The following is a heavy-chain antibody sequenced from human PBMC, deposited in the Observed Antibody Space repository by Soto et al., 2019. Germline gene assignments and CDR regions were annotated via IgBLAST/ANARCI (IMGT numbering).Heavy chain of an antibody. CDR3: ARQTSTDGYYDFWSGYYFEWH. J-gene: IGHJ4*02. D-gene: IGHD3-3*01. V-gene: IGHV4-39*01. Sequence: PSETLSLTCPFSGFSISSSSYYWGWIRQPPGKGLEWIGSIYYSGSTYYNPSLKSRVTISVDTSKNQFSLKLSSVTAADTAVYYCARQTSTDGYYDFWSGYYFEWHWGQGTLVTVSS. CDR1: GFSISSSSYY. CDR2: IYYSGST.